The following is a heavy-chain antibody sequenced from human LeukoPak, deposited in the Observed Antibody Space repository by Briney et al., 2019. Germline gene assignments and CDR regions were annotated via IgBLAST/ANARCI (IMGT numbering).Heavy chain of an antibody. D-gene: IGHD3-22*01. CDR2: IYYSGST. V-gene: IGHV4-59*01. CDR3: ARARGARITMIVVVDYFDY. Sequence: SETLSLTCTVSGGSISSYYWNWIRQPPGKGLELIGYIYYSGSTNYTPSLKSRVTISVDTSKNQFSLKLSSVTAADTAVYYCARARGARITMIVVVDYFDYWGQGTLVTVSS. CDR1: GGSISSYY. J-gene: IGHJ4*02.